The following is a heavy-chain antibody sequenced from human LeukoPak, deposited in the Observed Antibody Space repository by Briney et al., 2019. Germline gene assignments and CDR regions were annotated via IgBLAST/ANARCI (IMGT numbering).Heavy chain of an antibody. CDR2: ISAYNGNT. D-gene: IGHD3-16*02. J-gene: IGHJ4*02. Sequence: ASVKVSCKASGYTFTSYGISWVRQAPGQGLEWMGWISAYNGNTNYAQKFQGRVTMTRNTSISTAYMELSSLRSEDTAVYYCAFGLRLGELSSPFDYWGQGTLVTVSS. V-gene: IGHV1-18*01. CDR1: GYTFTSYG. CDR3: AFGLRLGELSSPFDY.